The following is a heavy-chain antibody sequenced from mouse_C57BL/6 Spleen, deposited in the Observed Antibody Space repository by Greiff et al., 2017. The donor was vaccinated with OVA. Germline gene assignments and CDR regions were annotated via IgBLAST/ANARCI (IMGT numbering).Heavy chain of an antibody. V-gene: IGHV1-55*01. Sequence: QVQLKESGAELVKPGASVKMSCKASGYTFTSYWITWVKQRPGQGLEWIGDIYPGSGSTNYNEKFKSKATLTVDTSSSTAYMQLSSLTSEDSAVYYCARSSYDPYFDYWGQGTTLTVSS. D-gene: IGHD2-3*01. CDR3: ARSSYDPYFDY. J-gene: IGHJ2*01. CDR1: GYTFTSYW. CDR2: IYPGSGST.